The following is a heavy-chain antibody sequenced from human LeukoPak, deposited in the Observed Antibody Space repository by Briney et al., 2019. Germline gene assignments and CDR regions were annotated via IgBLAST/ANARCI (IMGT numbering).Heavy chain of an antibody. D-gene: IGHD6-13*01. J-gene: IGHJ4*02. CDR3: AREAVRQQLDLDY. CDR1: VGTFSSYA. CDR2: VFPIFGTA. Sequence: ASVKVSSKASVGTFSSYAISWVRQAPGQGLEWMGGVFPIFGTANYAQKFQGRVTITADESTSTAYMELSSLRTEDTAVYYCAREAVRQQLDLDYWGQGTLVTVSS. V-gene: IGHV1-69*13.